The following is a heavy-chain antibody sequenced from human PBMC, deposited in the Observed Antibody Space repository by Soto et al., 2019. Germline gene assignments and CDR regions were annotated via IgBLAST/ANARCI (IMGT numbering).Heavy chain of an antibody. D-gene: IGHD3-16*02. V-gene: IGHV4-34*01. Sequence: SETLSLTCAVYGGSFSGYYWSWIRQPPGKGLEWIGEINHSGSTNYNPSLKSRVTISVDTSKNQFSLKLSSVTAADTAVYYCARSTNYDYIWGSYRPRGAFDIWGQGTMVTVSS. J-gene: IGHJ3*02. CDR1: GGSFSGYY. CDR3: ARSTNYDYIWGSYRPRGAFDI. CDR2: INHSGST.